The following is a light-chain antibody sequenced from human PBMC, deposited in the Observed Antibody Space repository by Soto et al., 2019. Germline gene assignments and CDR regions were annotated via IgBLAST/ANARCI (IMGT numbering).Light chain of an antibody. V-gene: IGKV3-20*01. CDR3: QQYAASPWT. Sequence: EIVLTQSPGTVSLSPGDRATLSCRASQSVSSSYFAWYQQKPGQAPRLVIYGASTRATGIPDRFSGSGSGTDCTLTISRLEPEDFAVYYFQQYAASPWTFGQGSKVEIK. CDR1: QSVSSSY. J-gene: IGKJ1*01. CDR2: GAS.